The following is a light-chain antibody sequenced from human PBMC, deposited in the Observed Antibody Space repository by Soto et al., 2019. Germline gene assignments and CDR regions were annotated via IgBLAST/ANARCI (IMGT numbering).Light chain of an antibody. CDR1: QSVNSW. Sequence: DIQMTQSPSTLSASVGDRVTITCRASQSVNSWLAWYQQKPGEVPKLLIYKASNLESGVPSRFSGSGSGTEFTLTISSLQPDDFATYYCQQYSLNPLTLGGGTKVET. J-gene: IGKJ4*01. V-gene: IGKV1-5*03. CDR2: KAS. CDR3: QQYSLNPLT.